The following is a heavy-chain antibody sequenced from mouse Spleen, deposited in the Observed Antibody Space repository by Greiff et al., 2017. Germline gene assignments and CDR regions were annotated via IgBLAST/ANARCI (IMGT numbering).Heavy chain of an antibody. V-gene: IGHV3-6*01. CDR2: ISYDGSN. Sequence: EVQLQESGPGLVKPSQSLSLTCSVTGYSITSGYYWNWIRQFPGNKLEWMGYISYDGSNNYNPSLKNRISITRDTSKNQFFLKLNSVTTEDTATYYCAREGGSSYLFAYWGQGTLVTVSA. D-gene: IGHD1-1*01. J-gene: IGHJ3*01. CDR1: GYSITSGYY. CDR3: AREGGSSYLFAY.